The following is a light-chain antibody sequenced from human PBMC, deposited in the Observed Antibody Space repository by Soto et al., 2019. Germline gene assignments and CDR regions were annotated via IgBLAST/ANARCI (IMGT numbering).Light chain of an antibody. CDR2: EVS. CDR1: SSDVGGYNY. J-gene: IGLJ2*01. V-gene: IGLV2-14*01. Sequence: QSALTQPASVSGSPGQSITISCTGTSSDVGGYNYVSWYQQHPGKAPKLMIYEVSNRPSGVSNRFSGSKSGNTASLTISGIQAEDEADYYCSSYTSSSVLFGGGTKLTVL. CDR3: SSYTSSSVL.